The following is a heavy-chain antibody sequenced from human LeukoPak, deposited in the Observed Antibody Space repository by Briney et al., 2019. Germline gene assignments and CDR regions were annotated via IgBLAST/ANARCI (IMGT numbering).Heavy chain of an antibody. Sequence: GESLKISCKGSGYSFTNYWICWVRQMPGKGLEWMGFIYPGDSDTRYSPSFRGQASISAYKSITTAFLQWSSLKASDTAIYYCARSYCSSGSCYNLNIWGQGTMVTVSS. CDR1: GYSFTNYW. D-gene: IGHD2-15*01. CDR2: IYPGDSDT. CDR3: ARSYCSSGSCYNLNI. V-gene: IGHV5-51*01. J-gene: IGHJ3*02.